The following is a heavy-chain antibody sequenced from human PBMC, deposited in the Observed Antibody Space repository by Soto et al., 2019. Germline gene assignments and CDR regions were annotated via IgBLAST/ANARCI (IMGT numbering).Heavy chain of an antibody. Sequence: QMRLQESAPGLVKPSETLSLTCNVIGGSISSSRYYWGWVRQPPGKGLEWIGSFYSGGNTYYNAALKSRVSISVDTSKKQFSLNLTSVTAADTAMYFCTRHTGSGSHFHYWGQGTLVTVSS. V-gene: IGHV4-39*01. J-gene: IGHJ4*02. CDR1: GGSISSSRYY. CDR3: TRHTGSGSHFHY. D-gene: IGHD3-10*01. CDR2: FYSGGNT.